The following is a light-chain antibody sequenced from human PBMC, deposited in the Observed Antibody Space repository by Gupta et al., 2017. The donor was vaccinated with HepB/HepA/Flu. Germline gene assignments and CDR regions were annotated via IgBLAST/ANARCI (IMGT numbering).Light chain of an antibody. CDR3: SSCTDTSTVVL. V-gene: IGLV2-14*03. CDR2: AVS. Sequence: QSALTLPASVSGSPGHSITIFCTAPTRDSGYHRVSWYLHHPGKAPKLWFLAVSHRPSGVSPRFSGSNSCNTASLTISGLQAEDEADYYCSSCTDTSTVVLFGGGNKLTVL. CDR1: TRDSGYHR. J-gene: IGLJ2*01.